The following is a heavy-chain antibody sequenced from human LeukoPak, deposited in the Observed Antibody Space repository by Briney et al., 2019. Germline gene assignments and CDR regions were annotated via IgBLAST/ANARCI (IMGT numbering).Heavy chain of an antibody. CDR2: IIPIFGTA. V-gene: IGHV1-69*06. J-gene: IGHJ6*03. CDR1: GGTFSSYA. D-gene: IGHD6-13*01. CDR3: AAAGHLKIFGRSNYYMDV. Sequence: SVTVSCKASGGTFSSYAISWVRQAPGQGLEWMGGIIPIFGTANYAQKFQGRVTITADKSTSTAYMELSSLRSEDTAVYYCAAAGHLKIFGRSNYYMDVWGKGTTVTVSS.